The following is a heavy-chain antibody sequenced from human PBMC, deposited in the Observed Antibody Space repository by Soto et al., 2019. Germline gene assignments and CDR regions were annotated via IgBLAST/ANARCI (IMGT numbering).Heavy chain of an antibody. CDR3: ARDHHRYSGYDYVDY. Sequence: QVQLVESGGGLVKPGGSLSLSCAASGFTFSDYYMSWIRQAPGKGLEWVSYISSSSSYTNYADSVKGRFTISRDNAKNSLYLQMNSLRAEDTALYYCARDHHRYSGYDYVDYWGQGTLVTVSS. CDR1: GFTFSDYY. CDR2: ISSSSSYT. D-gene: IGHD5-12*01. V-gene: IGHV3-11*05. J-gene: IGHJ4*02.